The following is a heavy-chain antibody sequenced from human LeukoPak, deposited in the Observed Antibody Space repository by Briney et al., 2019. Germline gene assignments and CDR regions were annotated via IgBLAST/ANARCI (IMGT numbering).Heavy chain of an antibody. D-gene: IGHD3-22*01. V-gene: IGHV3-7*01. CDR1: GFTFSSYW. CDR3: ARDLGREYYYDSSGYWVY. Sequence: PGGSLRLSCAASGFTFSSYWMSWARQAPGKGLEWVANIKQDGSEKYYVDSVKGRFTISRDNAKNSLYLQMNSLRAEDTAVYYCARDLGREYYYDSSGYWVYWGQGTLVTVSS. CDR2: IKQDGSEK. J-gene: IGHJ4*02.